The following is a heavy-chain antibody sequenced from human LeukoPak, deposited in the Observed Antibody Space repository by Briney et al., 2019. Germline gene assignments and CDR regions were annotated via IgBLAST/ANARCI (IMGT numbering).Heavy chain of an antibody. V-gene: IGHV3-23*01. D-gene: IGHD7-27*01. CDR1: GFTFSDYY. Sequence: PGGSLRLSCAASGFTFSDYYMSWVRQAPGKGLEWVSAISGSGGSTYYADPVKGRFTISRDNSKNTLYLQMNSLRAEDTAVYYCANWGISRRFDYWGQGTLVTVSS. CDR2: ISGSGGST. CDR3: ANWGISRRFDY. J-gene: IGHJ4*02.